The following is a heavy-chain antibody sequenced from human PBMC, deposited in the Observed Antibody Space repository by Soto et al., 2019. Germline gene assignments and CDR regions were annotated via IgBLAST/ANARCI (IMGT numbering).Heavy chain of an antibody. D-gene: IGHD4-4*01. V-gene: IGHV4-31*03. J-gene: IGHJ6*02. CDR2: ISNSGST. Sequence: SETLSLTCTVSGDSINSAGYYWTWIRQDPGQGLEWIGYISNSGSTFYNPSLKSRVNMSVDTSKNHFSLRLTSVTAADTAVYYWARVPRVRRSYYYYGMDVWGQGTTVTSP. CDR1: GDSINSAGYY. CDR3: ARVPRVRRSYYYYGMDV.